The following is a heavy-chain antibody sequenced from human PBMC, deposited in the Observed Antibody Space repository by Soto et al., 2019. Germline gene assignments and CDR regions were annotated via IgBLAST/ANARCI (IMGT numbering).Heavy chain of an antibody. CDR3: AGVGATYNWFDP. Sequence: ASVKVSCKASGGTFSSDAISWVRQAPGQGLEWMGGIIPIFGTANYAQKFQGRVTITADESTSTAYVELSSLRSEDTAVYYCAGVGATYNWFDPWGQGTLVTVSS. CDR2: IIPIFGTA. J-gene: IGHJ5*02. V-gene: IGHV1-69*13. CDR1: GGTFSSDA. D-gene: IGHD1-26*01.